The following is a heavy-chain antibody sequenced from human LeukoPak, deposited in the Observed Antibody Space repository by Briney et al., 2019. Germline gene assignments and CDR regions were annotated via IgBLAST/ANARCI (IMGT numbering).Heavy chain of an antibody. CDR2: IDWDDDE. CDR3: ARGQNYYGSGSYHPHFDY. D-gene: IGHD3-10*01. Sequence: SGPALVKPTQTLTLTCTFSGFSLSTSGMCVSWIRQPPGKALEWLARIDWDDDEYYSTSLKTRLTISKDTSKNQVVLTMTNMDPVDTATYYCARGQNYYGSGSYHPHFDYWGQGTLVTVSS. J-gene: IGHJ4*02. V-gene: IGHV2-70*11. CDR1: GFSLSTSGMC.